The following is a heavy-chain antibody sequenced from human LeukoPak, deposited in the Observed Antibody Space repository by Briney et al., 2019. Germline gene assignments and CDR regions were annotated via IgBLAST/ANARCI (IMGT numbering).Heavy chain of an antibody. Sequence: GGSLRLSCAASGFTFSSYAMSWVRQAPGEGLEWVSAISGSGGSTYYADSVKGRFTISRDNSKNTLYLQMSSLRAEDTAVYYCAKDKGDFWSGHHYWGQGTLVTVSS. V-gene: IGHV3-23*01. J-gene: IGHJ4*02. D-gene: IGHD3-3*01. CDR3: AKDKGDFWSGHHY. CDR2: ISGSGGST. CDR1: GFTFSSYA.